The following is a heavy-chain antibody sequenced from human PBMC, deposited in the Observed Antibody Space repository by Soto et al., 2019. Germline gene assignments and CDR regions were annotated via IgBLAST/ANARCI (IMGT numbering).Heavy chain of an antibody. Sequence: QVQLVQSGAEVKKPGSSVKVSCKASGGTFSSYAISWVRQAPGQGLEWMGVIIPIFGTANYAQKFQGRVTITADESTSTAYMELSSLRSEDTAVYYCARDMVGYCSGGSCPGVYWGQGTLVTVSS. V-gene: IGHV1-69*01. J-gene: IGHJ4*02. CDR3: ARDMVGYCSGGSCPGVY. CDR2: IIPIFGTA. D-gene: IGHD2-15*01. CDR1: GGTFSSYA.